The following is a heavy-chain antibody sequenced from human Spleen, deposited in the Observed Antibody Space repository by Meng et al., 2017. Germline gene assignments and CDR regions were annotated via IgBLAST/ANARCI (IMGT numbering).Heavy chain of an antibody. CDR2: INHSGSA. CDR1: GCSFSSSD. V-gene: IGHV4-34*01. CDR3: ARGPTTMAHYFDY. Sequence: HVLRQQVGSALVKPPATLAPPCAFYGCSFSSSDVSWGRRPPRKGRVWMWEINHSGSANYSPSPKIQGTITVATSQNNLSLKLSSVTAADADVSDCARGPTTMAHYFDYWGQGTLVTVSS. D-gene: IGHD4-11*01. J-gene: IGHJ4*02.